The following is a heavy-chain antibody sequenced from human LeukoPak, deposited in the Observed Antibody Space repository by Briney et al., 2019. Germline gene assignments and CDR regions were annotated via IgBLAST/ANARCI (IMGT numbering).Heavy chain of an antibody. Sequence: TGGSLRLSCAASGLTVSSNYMTWVRQAPGKGLEWVSVFYSGGSSYYADSVKGRFTISRDNSKNTLFLQMNSLRAEDTAMYYCARAYSSSWYNLDYWGQGTLVTVSS. CDR1: GLTVSSNY. J-gene: IGHJ4*02. CDR2: FYSGGSS. CDR3: ARAYSSSWYNLDY. V-gene: IGHV3-66*01. D-gene: IGHD6-13*01.